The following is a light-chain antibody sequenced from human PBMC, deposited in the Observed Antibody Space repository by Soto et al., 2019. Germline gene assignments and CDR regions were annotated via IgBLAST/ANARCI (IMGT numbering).Light chain of an antibody. Sequence: EFVLTQSPGTLSLSPGERATLSCRASQSVSSSYLAWYQQKPGQSPRLLIYSASSRATGIPDRFSGSGSGTDFTLTISRLEPEDFAVYYCQQYGTSPALTFGGGSKVEIK. CDR2: SAS. CDR1: QSVSSSY. CDR3: QQYGTSPALT. V-gene: IGKV3-20*01. J-gene: IGKJ4*01.